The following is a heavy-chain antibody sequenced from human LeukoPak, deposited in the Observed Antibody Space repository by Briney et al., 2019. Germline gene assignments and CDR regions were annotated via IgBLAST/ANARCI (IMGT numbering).Heavy chain of an antibody. V-gene: IGHV4-61*02. CDR2: IYTSGST. CDR3: ARGGEYCSSTSCYEFDY. CDR1: GGSISSGSYY. Sequence: SETLSLTCTVSGGSISSGSYYWSWIRQPAGKGLEWIGRIYTSGSTNYNPSLKSRVTISVDTSKNQFSLKLSSVTAADTAVYYCARGGEYCSSTSCYEFDYWGQGTLVTVSS. J-gene: IGHJ4*02. D-gene: IGHD2-2*01.